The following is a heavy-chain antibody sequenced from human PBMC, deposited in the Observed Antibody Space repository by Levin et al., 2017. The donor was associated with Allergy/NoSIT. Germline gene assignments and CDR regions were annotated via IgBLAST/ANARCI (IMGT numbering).Heavy chain of an antibody. J-gene: IGHJ4*02. D-gene: IGHD6-25*01. CDR2: ISSSGSYI. CDR3: ARDRGSSGVSDY. Sequence: PGGSLRLSCAASGFTFSSYTMNWVRQAPGKGLEWVSSISSSGSYIYHADSVKGRFTISRDNAKNSLYLQMNSLRAEDTALYYCARDRGSSGVSDYWCQGTLVTVSS. V-gene: IGHV3-21*01. CDR1: GFTFSSYT.